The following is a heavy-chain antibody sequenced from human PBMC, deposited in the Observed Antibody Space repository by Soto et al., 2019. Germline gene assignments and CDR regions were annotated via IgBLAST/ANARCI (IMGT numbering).Heavy chain of an antibody. CDR2: INAGNGNT. J-gene: IGHJ3*02. CDR3: ARDRAAWAGRGDAFDI. D-gene: IGHD1-1*01. V-gene: IGHV1-3*01. Sequence: ASVKVSCKASGYTFTSYAMHWVRQAPGQRLEWMGWINAGNGNTKYSQKFQGRVTITRDTSASTAYMELSSLRSEDTAVYYCARDRAAWAGRGDAFDIWGQGTMVTVSS. CDR1: GYTFTSYA.